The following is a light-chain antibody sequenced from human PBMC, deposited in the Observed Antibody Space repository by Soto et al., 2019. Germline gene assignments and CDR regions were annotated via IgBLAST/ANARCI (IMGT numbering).Light chain of an antibody. CDR1: EDISSY. V-gene: IGKV1-9*01. Sequence: DIQMTQSPSSLFASVGDRVTFTCRASEDISSYLVWYQQKPGAAPKLLIYAASALHSGVPSRFSGSGSGTDFTLTISSLHPEDFAVYFCQQFKNYPITFGQGTRLEIK. CDR3: QQFKNYPIT. J-gene: IGKJ5*01. CDR2: AAS.